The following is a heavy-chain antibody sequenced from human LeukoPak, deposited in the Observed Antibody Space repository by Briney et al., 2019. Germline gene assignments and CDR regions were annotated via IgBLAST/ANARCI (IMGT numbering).Heavy chain of an antibody. CDR1: GYSFTNYG. CDR3: ARNCSGGSCYWWYFDY. V-gene: IGHV1-18*01. J-gene: IGHJ4*02. D-gene: IGHD2-15*01. CDR2: ISAYNGNT. Sequence: GASVKVSCKAPGYSFTNYGISWVRQAPGQGLEWMGWISAYNGNTNYAQKLQGRVTMTTDTSTSTAYMELRSLRSDDTAVYYCARNCSGGSCYWWYFDYWGQGTLVTVSS.